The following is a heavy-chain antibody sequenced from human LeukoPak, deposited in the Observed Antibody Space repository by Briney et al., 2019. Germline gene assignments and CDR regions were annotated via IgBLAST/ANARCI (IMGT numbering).Heavy chain of an antibody. CDR3: AREFGYYDCWSGYLPGDFDY. CDR2: ISRSGSTL. CDR1: GLTLSSYE. J-gene: IGHJ4*02. Sequence: GGSLRLSCAASGLTLSSYEMNWVRQAPGKGLEWVSYISRSGSTLYYAHSLKGRFTISRDNAKNSLYLQMNSLRAEDTAVYYCAREFGYYDCWSGYLPGDFDYWGQGTLVTVSS. D-gene: IGHD3-3*01. V-gene: IGHV3-48*03.